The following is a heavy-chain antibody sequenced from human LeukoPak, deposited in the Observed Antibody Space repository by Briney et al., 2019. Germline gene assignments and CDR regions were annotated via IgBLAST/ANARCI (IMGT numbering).Heavy chain of an antibody. J-gene: IGHJ5*01. D-gene: IGHD3-10*01. CDR3: ASSNLGSLGQFVS. CDR2: IHSNGIA. V-gene: IGHV4-59*01. CDR1: GGSISNYY. Sequence: SETLSVTCTVSGGSISNYYWSWIRQPPGKGLEWIGFIHSNGIANYNRSLNSRASISRDTSRSQVSLKLSSVTAADTAVYYCASSNLGSLGQFVSWGQGTLVTVSS.